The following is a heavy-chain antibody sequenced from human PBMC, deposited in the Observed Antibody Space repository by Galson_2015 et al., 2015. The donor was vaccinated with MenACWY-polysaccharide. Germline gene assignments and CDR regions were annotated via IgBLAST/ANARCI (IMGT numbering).Heavy chain of an antibody. CDR2: ISWNSGSI. CDR3: ARDRVTTVTHTPDY. CDR1: GFTFDDYA. Sequence: SLRLSCAASGFTFDDYAIHWVRQAPGKGLEWVSGISWNSGSIGYADSVKGRFTISRDNAKNSLYLQMNSLRAEDTALYYCARDRVTTVTHTPDYWGQGTLVTVSS. V-gene: IGHV3-9*01. D-gene: IGHD4-17*01. J-gene: IGHJ4*02.